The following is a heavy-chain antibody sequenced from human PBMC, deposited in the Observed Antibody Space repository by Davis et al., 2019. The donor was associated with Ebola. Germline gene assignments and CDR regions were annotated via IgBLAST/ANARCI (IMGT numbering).Heavy chain of an antibody. Sequence: AASVKVSCKASGYTFTNHYMHWVRQAPGQGLEWMGLINPSGGSTSHAQKFQGRVTMTRDTTTSTAYMELRSLRSDDTAVYYCARTRYGDYGYFDLWGRGTLVTVSS. CDR2: INPSGGST. J-gene: IGHJ2*01. V-gene: IGHV1-46*01. CDR1: GYTFTNHY. D-gene: IGHD4-17*01. CDR3: ARTRYGDYGYFDL.